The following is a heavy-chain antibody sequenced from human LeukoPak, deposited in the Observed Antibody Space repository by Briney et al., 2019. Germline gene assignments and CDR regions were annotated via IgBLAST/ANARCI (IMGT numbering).Heavy chain of an antibody. CDR2: FDPEDGET. CDR3: ARGYCSGGRCYSSRRADYFYYYMDV. V-gene: IGHV1-24*01. Sequence: AASVKVSCKVSGYTLTELSMHWVRQAPGKGLEWMGGFDPEDGETIYAQKFQGRVTMTEDTSTDTAYMELSSLRSEDTAVYYCARGYCSGGRCYSSRRADYFYYYMDVWGKGTTVTVSS. CDR1: GYTLTELS. D-gene: IGHD2-15*01. J-gene: IGHJ6*03.